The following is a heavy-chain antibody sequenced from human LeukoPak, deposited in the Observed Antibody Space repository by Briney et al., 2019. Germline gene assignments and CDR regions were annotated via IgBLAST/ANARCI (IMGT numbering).Heavy chain of an antibody. D-gene: IGHD6-6*01. J-gene: IGHJ6*03. CDR1: GFTFRTYA. CDR2: ISVGGTST. CDR3: AKDGTSSSYYYYYMDV. Sequence: GGSLRLSCGASGFTFRTYAMSWVRQAPGKGLEWVSTISVGGTSTFYADSVKGRFTISRDNSKNMVYLQMNSLRADDTAVYYCAKDGTSSSYYYYYMDVWGKGTTVTVSS. V-gene: IGHV3-23*01.